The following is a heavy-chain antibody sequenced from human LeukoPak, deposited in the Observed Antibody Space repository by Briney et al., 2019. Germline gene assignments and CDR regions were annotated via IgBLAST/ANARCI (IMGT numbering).Heavy chain of an antibody. J-gene: IGHJ4*02. V-gene: IGHV1-69*13. CDR1: GGTFSSYA. CDR2: IIPIFGTA. CDR3: ARCIAVAGYFDY. D-gene: IGHD6-19*01. Sequence: GASVKVSCKASGGTFSSYAISWVRQAPGQGLEWMGGIIPIFGTANYAQKFQGRVTITADESTSTAYMELSSLRSEDTAVYYCARCIAVAGYFDYWGQGTLVTVSS.